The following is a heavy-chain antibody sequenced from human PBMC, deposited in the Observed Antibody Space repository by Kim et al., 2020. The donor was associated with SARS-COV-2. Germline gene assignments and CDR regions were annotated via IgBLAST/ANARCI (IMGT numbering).Heavy chain of an antibody. V-gene: IGHV4-39*01. CDR3: ARHGFPIAVAVSAFDI. Sequence: SETLSLTCTVSGGSISSSSYYWGWIRQPPGKGLEWIGSIYYSGSTYYNPSLKSRVTISVDTSKNQFSLKLSSVTAADTAVYYCARHGFPIAVAVSAFDIWGQGTMVTVSS. D-gene: IGHD6-19*01. J-gene: IGHJ3*02. CDR1: GGSISSSSYY. CDR2: IYYSGST.